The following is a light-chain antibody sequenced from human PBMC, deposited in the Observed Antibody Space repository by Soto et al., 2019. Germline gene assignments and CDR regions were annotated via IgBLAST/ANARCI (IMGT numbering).Light chain of an antibody. CDR3: CSYAGSHFL. J-gene: IGLJ2*01. CDR2: VT. CDR1: SSAVGGYNY. V-gene: IGLV2-11*01. Sequence: QSALTQPRSVSGSPGQSVTISCTGTSSAVGGYNYVSWYHQHPGKAPKLLIYVTQRPSGVPDRFSGSKSGNTASLTISGLQAEDEADYYCCSYAGSHFLFGGGTKVTVL.